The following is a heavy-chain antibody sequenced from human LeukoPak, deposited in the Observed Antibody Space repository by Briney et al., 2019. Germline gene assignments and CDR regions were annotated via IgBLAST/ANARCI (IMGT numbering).Heavy chain of an antibody. Sequence: GGSMRLSCAASGFTFSDFAMNWVRQAPGKGLEWVAHIGGGGGAITHYADCVKGRSTISRDNSINTFYLQMTSLRAEDTAVFYCAKDSIQRNGVYDAFDIWGQGTMVTVAS. CDR3: AKDSIQRNGVYDAFDI. CDR1: GFTFSDFA. V-gene: IGHV3-23*01. D-gene: IGHD2-8*01. CDR2: IGGGGGAIT. J-gene: IGHJ3*02.